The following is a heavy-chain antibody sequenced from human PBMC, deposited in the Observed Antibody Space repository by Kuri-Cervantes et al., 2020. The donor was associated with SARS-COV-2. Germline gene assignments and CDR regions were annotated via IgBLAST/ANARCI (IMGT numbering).Heavy chain of an antibody. CDR1: GGSISSGGYY. Sequence: SETLSLTCTASGGSISSGGYYWSWIRQHPGKGLEWIGYIYYSGSTYYNPSLKSRVTISVDTSKNQFSLKLSSVTAADTAVYYCASQIRSSSSFIDYWGQGTLVTVSS. D-gene: IGHD6-13*01. J-gene: IGHJ4*02. CDR3: ASQIRSSSSFIDY. CDR2: IYYSGST. V-gene: IGHV4-31*03.